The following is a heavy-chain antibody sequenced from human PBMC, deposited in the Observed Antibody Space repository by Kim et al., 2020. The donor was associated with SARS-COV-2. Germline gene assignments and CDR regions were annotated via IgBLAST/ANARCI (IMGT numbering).Heavy chain of an antibody. CDR3: AKGSGDLPY. J-gene: IGHJ4*02. D-gene: IGHD2-21*02. CDR2: ISGSGGGT. CDR1: GFTFSSYA. V-gene: IGHV3-23*01. Sequence: GGSLRLSCAASGFTFSSYAMSWVHQAPGKGLEWVSAISGSGGGTYYADSVKGRFTISRDNAKNTLYLQMNSLRAEDTAVYYCAKGSGDLPYWGQGTLVTVSS.